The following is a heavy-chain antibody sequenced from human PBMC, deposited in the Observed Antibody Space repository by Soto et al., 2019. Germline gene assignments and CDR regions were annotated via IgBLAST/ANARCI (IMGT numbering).Heavy chain of an antibody. CDR3: ARVNFFSYYYYGMDV. CDR2: INHSGST. Sequence: KTSETLSLTCAVYGGSFSGYYWSWIRQPPGKGLEWIGEINHSGSTNYNPSLKSRVTISVDTSKNQFSLKLSSVTAADTAVYYCARVNFFSYYYYGMDVWGQGTTVTVSS. CDR1: GGSFSGYY. D-gene: IGHD3-3*01. J-gene: IGHJ6*02. V-gene: IGHV4-34*01.